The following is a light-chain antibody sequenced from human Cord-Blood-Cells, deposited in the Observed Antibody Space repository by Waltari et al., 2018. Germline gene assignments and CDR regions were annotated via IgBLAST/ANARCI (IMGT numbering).Light chain of an antibody. J-gene: IGLJ2*01. CDR2: EVS. CDR1: SSDVGGYNY. CDR3: SSYTSSSTLV. V-gene: IGLV2-14*01. Sequence: QSALTQPASVSGSPGQSITLSCTGTSSDVGGYNYVSWYQQHPGKAPKLMIYEVSNRPSGVSNRFSGSKSGNTASLTISGLKAEDEADYYCSSYTSSSTLVFGGGTKLTVL.